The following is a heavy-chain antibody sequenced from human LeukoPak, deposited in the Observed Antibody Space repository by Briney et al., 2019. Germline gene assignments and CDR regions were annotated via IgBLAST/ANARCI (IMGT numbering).Heavy chain of an antibody. V-gene: IGHV4-39*07. CDR1: GGSISSSSYY. CDR2: IYYSGST. J-gene: IGHJ4*02. CDR3: ARAGGVTTVPYFDY. D-gene: IGHD4-17*01. Sequence: PSETLSLTCTVSGGSISSSSYYWGWIRQPPGKRLEWIGSIYYSGSTYYNPSLKSRVTISVDTSKNQFSLKLSSVTAADTAVYYCARAGGVTTVPYFDYWGQGTLVTVSS.